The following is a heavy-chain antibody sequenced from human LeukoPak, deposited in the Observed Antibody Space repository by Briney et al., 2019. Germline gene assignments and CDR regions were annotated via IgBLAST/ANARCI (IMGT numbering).Heavy chain of an antibody. Sequence: PGGSLRLSCSASGFTFSSYAMHWVRQAPGKGLEYVSAISSNGGSTYYADSVKGRFTISRDNSKNTLYLQMSSPRAEDTAVYYCSGYCSSTSCYRGDFFDYWGQGTLVTVSS. CDR3: SGYCSSTSCYRGDFFDY. CDR2: ISSNGGST. CDR1: GFTFSSYA. D-gene: IGHD2-2*01. J-gene: IGHJ4*02. V-gene: IGHV3-64D*06.